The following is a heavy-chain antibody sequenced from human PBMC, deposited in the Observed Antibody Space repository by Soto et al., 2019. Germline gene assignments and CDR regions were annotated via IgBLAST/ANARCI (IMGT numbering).Heavy chain of an antibody. CDR2: ISSSYTT. J-gene: IGHJ4*01. CDR3: AKWDY. V-gene: IGHV3-23*01. CDR1: GFTFSSYT. Sequence: EVQLLESGGGLVQPGGSLRLSCAASGFTFSSYTMSWVRQAPGKGLEWVSTISSSYTTYYADSVKGRFTSSRDNSKNTLCLQMNSLRAEDTAIYYCAKWDYWGHGTLVTVSS.